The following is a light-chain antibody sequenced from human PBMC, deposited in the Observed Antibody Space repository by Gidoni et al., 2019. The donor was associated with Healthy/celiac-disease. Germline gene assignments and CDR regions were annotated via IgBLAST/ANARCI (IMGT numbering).Light chain of an antibody. V-gene: IGKV3-20*01. J-gene: IGKJ1*01. CDR1: QSVSSSY. CDR3: QQYGSSRAT. Sequence: EIVLTRSPGTLSLSPGESATLSCRASQSVSSSYLAWYQQKPGQAPRLLIYGASSRATGIPNRFSGSGSGTDFTFTISRLEPEDFAVYYCQQYGSSRATFGQGTKVEIK. CDR2: GAS.